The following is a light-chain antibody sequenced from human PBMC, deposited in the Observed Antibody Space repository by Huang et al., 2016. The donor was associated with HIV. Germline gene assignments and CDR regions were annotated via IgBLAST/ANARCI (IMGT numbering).Light chain of an antibody. J-gene: IGKJ4*01. Sequence: EIAMTQSPATPSVSPGERATLSCRASQNINNNVAWYQQIPGQAPSLLIYGASTRATGFPTRLRGSRSGTEFTLTISSLKSEDFALYYYQQYNSWPPLTFGGGTKVEIK. CDR3: QQYNSWPPLT. CDR1: QNINNN. CDR2: GAS. V-gene: IGKV3-15*01.